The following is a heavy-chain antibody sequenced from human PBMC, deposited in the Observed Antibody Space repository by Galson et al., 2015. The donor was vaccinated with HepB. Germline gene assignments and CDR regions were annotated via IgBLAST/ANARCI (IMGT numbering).Heavy chain of an antibody. CDR2: ISSSGSTI. CDR3: ARGGLPPLYYYYGTDV. Sequence: LRLSCAASGFTFGDYYMSWIRQAPGKGLEWVSYISSSGSTIYYADSVKGRFTISRDNAKNSLYLQMNSLRAEDTAVYYCARGGLPPLYYYYGTDVWGQGTPVTVSS. CDR1: GFTFGDYY. D-gene: IGHD2-15*01. V-gene: IGHV3-11*01. J-gene: IGHJ6*02.